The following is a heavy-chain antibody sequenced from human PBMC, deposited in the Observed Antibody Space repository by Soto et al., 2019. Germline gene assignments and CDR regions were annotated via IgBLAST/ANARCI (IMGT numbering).Heavy chain of an antibody. CDR1: GDSINSDNYY. J-gene: IGHJ4*02. CDR2: IYYRGNT. Sequence: SXTLSLTCSVSGDSINSDNYYCGWILQLLGKGLQWIGSIYYRGNTYYNPSLQTRVTISLDKSKSQFSLKLNSVTAADSAVYFCARLEGLATISYYFDFWGQGALVTVSS. CDR3: ARLEGLATISYYFDF. V-gene: IGHV4-39*01. D-gene: IGHD3-9*01.